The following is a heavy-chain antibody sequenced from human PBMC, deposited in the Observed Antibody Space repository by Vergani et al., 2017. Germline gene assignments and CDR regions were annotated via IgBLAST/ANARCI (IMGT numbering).Heavy chain of an antibody. J-gene: IGHJ4*02. D-gene: IGHD3-22*01. V-gene: IGHV3-23*01. CDR3: AKVPLXYYDSSGYKVGDDY. Sequence: EVQLLEPGGGLVQPGGSLRLSCAASGFTFSSYAMSWVRQAPGKGLEWVSAISGSGGSTYYADSVKGRFTISRDNSKNTLYLQMNSLRAEDTAVYYCAKVPLXYYDSSGYKVGDDYWGQGTLVTVSS. CDR2: ISGSGGST. CDR1: GFTFSSYA.